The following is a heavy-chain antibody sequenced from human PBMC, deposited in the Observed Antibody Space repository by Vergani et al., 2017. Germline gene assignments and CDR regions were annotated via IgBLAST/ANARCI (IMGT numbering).Heavy chain of an antibody. D-gene: IGHD3-22*01. CDR3: ARTGWQQLSHYYYDSSGYYYYFDY. CDR1: GGSISSSSYY. V-gene: IGHV4-39*01. CDR2: IYYSGST. J-gene: IGHJ4*02. Sequence: QLQLQESGPGLVKPSETLSLTCTVSGGSISSSSYYWGWIRQPPGKGLEWIGSIYYSGSTYYNPSLKSRVTISVDTSKNQFSLKLSSVTAADTAVYYCARTGWQQLSHYYYDSSGYYYYFDYWGQGTLVTVSS.